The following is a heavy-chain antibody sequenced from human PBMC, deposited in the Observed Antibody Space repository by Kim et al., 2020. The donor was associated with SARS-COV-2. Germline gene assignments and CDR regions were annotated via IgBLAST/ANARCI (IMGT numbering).Heavy chain of an antibody. D-gene: IGHD3-10*01. CDR3: ARARSSGSYPIPPPPYFDY. CDR2: ISYDGSNK. V-gene: IGHV3-30*04. Sequence: GGSLRLSCAASGFTFSSYAMHWVRQAPGKGLEWVAVISYDGSNKYYADSVKGRFTISRDNSKNTLYLQMNSLRAEDTAVYYCARARSSGSYPIPPPPYFDYWGQGTLVTVSS. CDR1: GFTFSSYA. J-gene: IGHJ4*02.